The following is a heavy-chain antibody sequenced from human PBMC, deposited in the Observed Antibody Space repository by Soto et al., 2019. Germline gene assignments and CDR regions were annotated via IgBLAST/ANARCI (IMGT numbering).Heavy chain of an antibody. J-gene: IGHJ4*02. CDR2: IYYSGST. Sequence: QVQLQESGPGLVKPSQTLSLTCTVSGGSISSGGYYWSWIRQHPGKGLEWIGYIYYSGSTYYNPSPKRRVTXXVXTXXNQFALKRSSVTAADTAVYYCARGGGVDIAADFDYWGQGTLVTVSS. D-gene: IGHD6-25*01. CDR1: GGSISSGGYY. V-gene: IGHV4-31*03. CDR3: ARGGGVDIAADFDY.